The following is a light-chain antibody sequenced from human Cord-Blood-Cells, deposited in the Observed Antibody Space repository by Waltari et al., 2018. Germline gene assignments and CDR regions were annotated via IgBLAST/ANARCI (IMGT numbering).Light chain of an antibody. V-gene: IGLV2-14*01. CDR2: DVS. Sequence: QSALTQPASVSGSPGQSITISCTGTSSDVGGYNYVFWYQQHPGKAPKLMIYDVSNLPSGVSNRFSGSKSSNTASLTIAGLQAEYDADYYCSSYTSSSTYWVFGGGTKLTVL. CDR3: SSYTSSSTYWV. J-gene: IGLJ3*02. CDR1: SSDVGGYNY.